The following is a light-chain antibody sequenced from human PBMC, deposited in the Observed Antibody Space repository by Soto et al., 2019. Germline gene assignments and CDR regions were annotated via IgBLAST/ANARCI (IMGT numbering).Light chain of an antibody. Sequence: DILMTQSPSTLSASVGDRVTITCRASQSISSWLAWYQQKPGKAPKLLIYKTSTLKSGVPSRFSGSGSGTEFTLTISRLQADDFATYYCQQSRVFGPGTKVDIK. J-gene: IGKJ3*01. CDR1: QSISSW. CDR2: KTS. CDR3: QQSRV. V-gene: IGKV1-5*03.